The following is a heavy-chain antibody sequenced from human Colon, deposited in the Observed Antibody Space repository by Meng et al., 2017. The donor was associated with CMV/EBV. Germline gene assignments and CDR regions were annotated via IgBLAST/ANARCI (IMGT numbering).Heavy chain of an antibody. D-gene: IGHD3-10*01. Sequence: GESLKISCAASGLTFRSSWMHWVRQAPGKGLVWVSRINSGGGSTNYADSVKGRFTISRDNSRNTLYLQMNSLRADDTAVYFCARQNSGFDYWGQGTRVTVSS. CDR3: ARQNSGFDY. V-gene: IGHV3-74*01. J-gene: IGHJ4*02. CDR1: GLTFRSSW. CDR2: INSGGGST.